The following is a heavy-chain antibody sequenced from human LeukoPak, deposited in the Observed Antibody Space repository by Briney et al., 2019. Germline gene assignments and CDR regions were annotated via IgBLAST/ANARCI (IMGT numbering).Heavy chain of an antibody. Sequence: PSETLSLTCAVYGGSFSGYYWSWIRQPPGKGLEWIGEINHSGSTNYNPSLKSRVTISVDTSKNQFSLKLTSVTAADTAVYYCAREGGVDTSMSTFDYWGQGTLVTVSS. CDR3: AREGGVDTSMSTFDY. D-gene: IGHD5-18*01. J-gene: IGHJ4*02. V-gene: IGHV4-34*01. CDR2: INHSGST. CDR1: GGSFSGYY.